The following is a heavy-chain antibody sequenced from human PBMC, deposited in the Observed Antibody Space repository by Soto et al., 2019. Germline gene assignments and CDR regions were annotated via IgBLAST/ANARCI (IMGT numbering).Heavy chain of an antibody. CDR2: IIPIFGTA. CDR1: GGTFSSYA. Sequence: SVKVSCKASGGTFSSYAISWVRQAPGQGLEWMGGIIPIFGTANYAQKFQGRVTITADESTSTAYMELSSLRSEDTAVYYCASTVRNKLLVLWFDPWGQRTLVTVSS. J-gene: IGHJ5*02. CDR3: ASTVRNKLLVLWFDP. D-gene: IGHD6-6*01. V-gene: IGHV1-69*13.